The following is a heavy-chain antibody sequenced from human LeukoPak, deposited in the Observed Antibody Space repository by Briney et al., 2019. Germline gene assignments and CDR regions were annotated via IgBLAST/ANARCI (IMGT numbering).Heavy chain of an antibody. CDR2: MNPNSVNT. J-gene: IGHJ4*02. Sequence: ASVKVSCKASGYTFTTYDINWVRQATGQGIEWMGWMNPNSVNTAYAQKFQGRVTMTRNTSISTAYMELSSLRSEDTAVYYCARKRDGGNPLGYWGQGTLVTVSS. V-gene: IGHV1-8*01. CDR3: ARKRDGGNPLGY. D-gene: IGHD4-23*01. CDR1: GYTFTTYD.